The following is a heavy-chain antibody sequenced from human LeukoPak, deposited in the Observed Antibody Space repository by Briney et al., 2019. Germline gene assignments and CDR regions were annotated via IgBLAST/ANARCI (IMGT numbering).Heavy chain of an antibody. D-gene: IGHD1-26*01. V-gene: IGHV1-2*02. CDR2: INPNSGDT. Sequence: ASVKVSCKASGYTFTAYYIHWMRQAPGQGLEWMGWINPNSGDTKYAQKFQGRVTMTRDTSISTAYMDLSGLRSDDTAMYYCARDPSGSYFDYWGQGTLVTVSS. CDR1: GYTFTAYY. CDR3: ARDPSGSYFDY. J-gene: IGHJ4*02.